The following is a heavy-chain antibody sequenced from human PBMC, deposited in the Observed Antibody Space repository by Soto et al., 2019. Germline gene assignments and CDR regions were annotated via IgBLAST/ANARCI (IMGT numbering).Heavy chain of an antibody. Sequence: GGSLRLSCAASGFTFSSYGMHWVRQAPGKGLEWVAVIWYDGSNKYYADSVKGRFTISRDNSKNTLYLQMNSLRAEDTAVYYCARDYSSGWFDYWGQGTLVTVSS. CDR1: GFTFSSYG. CDR2: IWYDGSNK. J-gene: IGHJ4*02. D-gene: IGHD6-19*01. CDR3: ARDYSSGWFDY. V-gene: IGHV3-33*01.